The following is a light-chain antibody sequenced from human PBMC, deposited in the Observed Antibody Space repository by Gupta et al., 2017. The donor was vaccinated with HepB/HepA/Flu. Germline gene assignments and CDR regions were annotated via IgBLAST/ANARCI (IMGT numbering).Light chain of an antibody. V-gene: IGKV3-20*01. Sequence: EIVLTQSPGTLSSSPGERATLFCRPSQSFSRTFLAWYQQKAGQAPRLLIYGTSSRATGIPDRFSGSGSGTDFTLTISRLEPEDFAVYYCQQYGGSPLTFGGGTKVEIK. J-gene: IGKJ4*01. CDR3: QQYGGSPLT. CDR2: GTS. CDR1: QSFSRTF.